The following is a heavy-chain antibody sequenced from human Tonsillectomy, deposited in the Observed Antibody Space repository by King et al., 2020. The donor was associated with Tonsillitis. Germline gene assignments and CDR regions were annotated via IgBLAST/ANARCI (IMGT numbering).Heavy chain of an antibody. D-gene: IGHD2-8*01. CDR2: IYSGGDT. V-gene: IGHV3-53*04. J-gene: IGHJ4*02. CDR3: ASHYGVY. Sequence: DVQLVESGGGLVQPGGSLRLSCAASGFTVSSSYMTWVRQAPGKGLEWVSVIYSGGDTYYADSVKGRFTISRHNSKNTLYLQMNSLRADDTAVYYCASHYGVYWGQGILVTVSS. CDR1: GFTVSSSY.